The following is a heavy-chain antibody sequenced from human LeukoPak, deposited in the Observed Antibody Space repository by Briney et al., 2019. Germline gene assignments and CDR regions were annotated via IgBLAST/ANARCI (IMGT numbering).Heavy chain of an antibody. J-gene: IGHJ4*02. CDR2: INPNSGGT. CDR1: GYTFTGYY. D-gene: IGHD1-26*01. Sequence: ASVKVSCKASGYTFTGYYMHWVRQAPGQGLEWMGWINPNSGGTNYAQKFQGRVTMTRDTSISTAYMELSRLRSGDTAVYYCARDPYTWELLYYFDYWGQGTLVTVSS. CDR3: ARDPYTWELLYYFDY. V-gene: IGHV1-2*02.